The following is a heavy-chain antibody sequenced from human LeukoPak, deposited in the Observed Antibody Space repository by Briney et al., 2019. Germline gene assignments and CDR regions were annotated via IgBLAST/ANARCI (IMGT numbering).Heavy chain of an antibody. CDR2: ISYDGSNK. Sequence: PGGSLRLSCAASGFTFSSYGMHWVRQAPGKGLEWVAVISYDGSNKYYADSVKGRFTISRDNSKNTLYLQMNCLRAEDTAVYYCAKDQGRSDYWDQGTLVTVSS. CDR3: AKDQGRSDY. J-gene: IGHJ4*02. CDR1: GFTFSSYG. V-gene: IGHV3-30*18.